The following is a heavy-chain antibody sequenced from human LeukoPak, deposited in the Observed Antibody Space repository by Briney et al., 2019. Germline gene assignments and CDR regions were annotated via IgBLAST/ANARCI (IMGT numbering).Heavy chain of an antibody. V-gene: IGHV1-3*03. CDR3: ARDQWELLWGGGYYFDY. CDR1: GYTFTSHA. J-gene: IGHJ4*02. Sequence: ASVKVSCKASGYTFTSHAMHWVRQAPGQRLEWMGWINAGNGNTKYSQEFQGRVTITRDTSASTAYMELSSLRSEDMAVYYCARDQWELLWGGGYYFDYWGQGTLVTVSS. D-gene: IGHD1-26*01. CDR2: INAGNGNT.